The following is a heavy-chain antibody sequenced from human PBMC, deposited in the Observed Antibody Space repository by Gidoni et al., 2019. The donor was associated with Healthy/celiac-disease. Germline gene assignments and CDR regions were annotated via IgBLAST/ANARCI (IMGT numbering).Heavy chain of an antibody. V-gene: IGHV4-39*01. D-gene: IGHD2-2*01. J-gene: IGHJ5*02. Sequence: QLQLQESGPGLVKPSETLSLPCTVSGGSISSSSYYWGWIRQPPGKGLEWIGSIYYSGSTYYNPSLKSRVTISVDTSKNQFSLKLSSVTAADTAVYYCARHVGAYCSSTSCTALGWFDPWGQGTLVTVSS. CDR3: ARHVGAYCSSTSCTALGWFDP. CDR1: GGSISSSSYY. CDR2: IYYSGST.